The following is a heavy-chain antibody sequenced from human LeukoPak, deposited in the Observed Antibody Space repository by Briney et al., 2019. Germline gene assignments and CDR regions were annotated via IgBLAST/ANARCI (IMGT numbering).Heavy chain of an antibody. J-gene: IGHJ4*02. Sequence: GASVKVSCKASGYTFTSYYMHWVRQAPGQGLEWMGQINPQSGGTNYAQKFQGRVTMTRDTSISTAYMELSRLRSDDTAVYFCARGVDCSGGSCLDYWGQGTLVTVSS. V-gene: IGHV1-2*06. CDR2: INPQSGGT. CDR3: ARGVDCSGGSCLDY. D-gene: IGHD2-15*01. CDR1: GYTFTSYY.